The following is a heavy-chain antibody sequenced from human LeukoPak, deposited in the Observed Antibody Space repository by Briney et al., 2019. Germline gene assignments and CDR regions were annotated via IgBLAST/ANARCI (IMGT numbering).Heavy chain of an antibody. CDR2: IHTSGST. J-gene: IGHJ3*02. CDR3: ARMVGATRCDI. CDR1: GGSVSNYY. Sequence: SETLTLTCTASGGSVSNYYWSWIRQPAGKVLEWIGRIHTSGSTNYDPSLKSRVTMSVDTSKSQFSLKLSSVTAADTAVYYCARMVGATRCDIWGQGTMVTVSS. V-gene: IGHV4-4*07. D-gene: IGHD1-26*01.